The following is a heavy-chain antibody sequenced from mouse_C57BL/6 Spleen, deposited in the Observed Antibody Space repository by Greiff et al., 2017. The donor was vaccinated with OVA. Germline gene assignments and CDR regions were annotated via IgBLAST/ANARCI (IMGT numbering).Heavy chain of an antibody. V-gene: IGHV1-39*01. J-gene: IGHJ3*01. CDR1: GYSFTDYN. CDR3: ARSRGSSGYVLFAY. Sequence: EVKLMESGPELVKPGASVKISCKASGYSFTDYNMNWVKQSNGKSLEWIGVINPNYGTTSYNQKFKGKATLTVDQSSSTAYMQLNSLTSEDSAVYYCARSRGSSGYVLFAYWGQGTLVTVSA. CDR2: INPNYGTT. D-gene: IGHD3-2*02.